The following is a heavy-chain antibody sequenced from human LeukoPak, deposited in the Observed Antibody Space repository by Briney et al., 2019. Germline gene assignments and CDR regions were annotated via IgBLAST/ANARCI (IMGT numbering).Heavy chain of an antibody. D-gene: IGHD2-2*01. V-gene: IGHV4-61*02. CDR3: ARGYCTSTSCSENRYYFDS. Sequence: SETLSLTCTVSGGSITSAGYSWGWIRQPAGKGLEWIGRIYSSGSTNSNPSLKSRVTISVDTSKNQFSLKLSSVIAADTAVYYCARGYCTSTSCSENRYYFDSWGQGTLVTVSS. CDR2: IYSSGST. J-gene: IGHJ4*02. CDR1: GGSITSAGYS.